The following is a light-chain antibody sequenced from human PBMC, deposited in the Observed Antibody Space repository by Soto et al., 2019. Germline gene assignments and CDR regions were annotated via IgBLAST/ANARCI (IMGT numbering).Light chain of an antibody. Sequence: QSVLTQPASVSGSPGQSITISCTGTSSDVGGYNYVSWYQQHPVKAPKLMIYDVTNRPSGVSDRFSGSKSGNTASLTISGLQAEDEADYYCSSYTRSSTPYVFGTGSKVTV. J-gene: IGLJ1*01. CDR3: SSYTRSSTPYV. CDR1: SSDVGGYNY. CDR2: DVT. V-gene: IGLV2-14*01.